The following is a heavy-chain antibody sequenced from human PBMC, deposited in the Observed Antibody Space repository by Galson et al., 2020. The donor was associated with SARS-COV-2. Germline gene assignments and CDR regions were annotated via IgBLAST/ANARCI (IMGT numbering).Heavy chain of an antibody. V-gene: IGHV3-30*04. Sequence: GGSLRLSCAASGFTFSSYAMHWVRQAPGKGLEWVAVISYDGVNKYYADSVKGRFTISRDNSKNTLYLQMNSLRAEDTAVYYCARDKAGYSNFVYWGLVTLVTVFS. CDR1: GFTFSSYA. J-gene: IGHJ4*02. CDR3: ARDKAGYSNFVY. CDR2: ISYDGVNK. D-gene: IGHD2-21*01.